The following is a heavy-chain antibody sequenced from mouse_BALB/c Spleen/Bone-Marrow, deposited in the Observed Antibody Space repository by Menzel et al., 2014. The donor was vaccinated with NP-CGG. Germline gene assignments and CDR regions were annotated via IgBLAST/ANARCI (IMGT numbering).Heavy chain of an antibody. D-gene: IGHD4-1*01. Sequence: QVQLQQSGAELVRPGTSVKVSCKASGCDFTSYLIEWIKQRPGQGLEWIGVINPGSGGSNYNEKFTGKATLTVDKSSSTAYMQLSSLTSDDSAVYFCARNANWLFTYWGQGTLVTVSA. CDR1: GCDFTSYL. J-gene: IGHJ3*01. CDR3: ARNANWLFTY. CDR2: INPGSGGS. V-gene: IGHV1-54*01.